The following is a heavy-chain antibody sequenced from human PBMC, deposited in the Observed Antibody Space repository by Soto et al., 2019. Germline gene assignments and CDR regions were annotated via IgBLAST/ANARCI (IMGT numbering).Heavy chain of an antibody. CDR1: GGSFSDYY. CDR3: ARFPFDSNDWTNPRYFDI. D-gene: IGHD3-22*01. CDR2: INHSGIT. Sequence: QVQIQQWGAGLLKPAETLSLTCAVYGGSFSDYYWSWIRQPPGKGLEWIGEINHSGITNYSPSLKSRVTMSADTSKNQFSLKLTSVTAADTALYYCARFPFDSNDWTNPRYFDIWGQGTLVTVSS. V-gene: IGHV4-34*01. J-gene: IGHJ4*02.